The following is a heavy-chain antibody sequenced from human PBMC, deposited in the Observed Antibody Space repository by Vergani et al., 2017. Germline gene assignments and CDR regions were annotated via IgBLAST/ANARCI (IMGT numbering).Heavy chain of an antibody. CDR3: DHLGIFGVGSPTYYFDY. V-gene: IGHV3-23*01. Sequence: EVQLLESGGGLVQPGGSLRLSCAASGFTFSSYAMSWVRQAPGKGLEWVSAISGSGGSTYYADSVKGRFTISRDNSKNTLYLQMNSLRAEDTAVYYCDHLGIFGVGSPTYYFDYWGQGTLVTVSA. CDR1: GFTFSSYA. J-gene: IGHJ4*02. CDR2: ISGSGGST. D-gene: IGHD3-3*01.